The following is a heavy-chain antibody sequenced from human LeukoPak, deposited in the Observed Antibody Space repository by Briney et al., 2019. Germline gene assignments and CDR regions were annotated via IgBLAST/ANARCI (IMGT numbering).Heavy chain of an antibody. CDR3: ARDFQVPPYCSSTSCRDY. D-gene: IGHD2-2*01. Sequence: GGSLRLSCAASGFTFSSYSMNWVRQAPGKGLEWVSSISSSSSYIYYADSVKGRFTISRDNAKNSLYLQMNSLRAEDTAVYYCARDFQVPPYCSSTSCRDYWGQGTLVTVSS. CDR1: GFTFSSYS. CDR2: ISSSSSYI. J-gene: IGHJ4*02. V-gene: IGHV3-21*01.